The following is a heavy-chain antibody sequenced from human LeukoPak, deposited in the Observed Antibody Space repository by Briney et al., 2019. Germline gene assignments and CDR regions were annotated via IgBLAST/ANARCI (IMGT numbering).Heavy chain of an antibody. CDR2: IYYSGST. CDR1: GGSISSYY. J-gene: IGHJ4*02. V-gene: IGHV4-59*01. D-gene: IGHD5-18*01. Sequence: SETLSLTCTVSGGSISSYYWSWIRQPPGKGLEWIGYIYYSGSTNYNPSLKSRVTISVDTSKNQFSLKLSSVTAADTAVYYCARDLGCSYGHFDYWGQGTLVTVSS. CDR3: ARDLGCSYGHFDY.